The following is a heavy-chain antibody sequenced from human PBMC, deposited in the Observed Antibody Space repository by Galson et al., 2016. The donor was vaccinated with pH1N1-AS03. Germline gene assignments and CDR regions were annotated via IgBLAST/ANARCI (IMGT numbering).Heavy chain of an antibody. CDR3: ARDLKWGFGGGLTYGMDV. V-gene: IGHV3-48*03. J-gene: IGHJ6*02. Sequence: SLRLSCAAFGFTFRIHEMNWVRQALGKGLEWVAYISDSGGARYHADSVKGRFTISRDNDRKSLYLQMNSLRVEDTAIYYCARDLKWGFGGGLTYGMDVWGQGTTVTVSS. D-gene: IGHD5-12*01. CDR1: GFTFRIHE. CDR2: ISDSGGAR.